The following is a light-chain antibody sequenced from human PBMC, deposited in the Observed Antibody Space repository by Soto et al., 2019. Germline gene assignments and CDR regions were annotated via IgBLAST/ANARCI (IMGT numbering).Light chain of an antibody. CDR1: QSISRS. CDR3: HQYNSWPPGT. J-gene: IGKJ2*01. Sequence: EIVLTQSPAILSVSPGERATLSCRASQSISRSLAWYQQKPGQAPRLLISDASTRATGIPARFSGSGSGTEFTLTISSLPSEDFALYYCHQYNSWPPGTFGQGTKVEIK. V-gene: IGKV3-15*01. CDR2: DAS.